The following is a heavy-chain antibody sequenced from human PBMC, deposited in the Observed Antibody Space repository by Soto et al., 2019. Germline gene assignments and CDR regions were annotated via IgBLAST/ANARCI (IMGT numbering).Heavy chain of an antibody. CDR3: ARDRSLYYYDSGLDAFDI. V-gene: IGHV1-18*01. Sequence: QVQLVQSGAEVKKPGASVKVSCKASGYTFTSYGISWVRQAPGQGLEWMGWISAYNGNTNYAQKLQGRVTMTTDTSTSTAYMELRSLRSDDTAVYYCARDRSLYYYDSGLDAFDIWGQGTMVTVSS. CDR1: GYTFTSYG. D-gene: IGHD3-22*01. CDR2: ISAYNGNT. J-gene: IGHJ3*02.